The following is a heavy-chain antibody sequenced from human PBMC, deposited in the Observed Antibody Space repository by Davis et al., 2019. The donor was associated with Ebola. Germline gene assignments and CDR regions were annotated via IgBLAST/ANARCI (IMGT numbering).Heavy chain of an antibody. CDR1: GYSFTNLW. CDR3: ARREGYSNPFDY. V-gene: IGHV5-51*01. D-gene: IGHD4-11*01. J-gene: IGHJ4*02. CDR2: IYPDDSDT. Sequence: GESLKISCKTSGYSFTNLWIAWLRQMPGKGLEWMGIIYPDDSDTRYSPSFQGQVTISADKSTTTAYLQWRSLKASDTAMYYCARREGYSNPFDYWGQGTLVTVSS.